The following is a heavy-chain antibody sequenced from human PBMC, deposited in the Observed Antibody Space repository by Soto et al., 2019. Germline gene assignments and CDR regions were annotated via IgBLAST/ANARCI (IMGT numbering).Heavy chain of an antibody. D-gene: IGHD3-9*01. V-gene: IGHV1-18*01. CDR3: ARLYYDILTGYYYYGMDV. Sequence: QVQLVQSGAEVKKPGASVKVSCKASGYAFTSYGISWVRQAPGQGLEWMGWISAYNGNTNYAQKLQGRVTMTTDTSTSTAYMELRSLRSDDTAVYYCARLYYDILTGYYYYGMDVWGQGTTVTVSS. CDR1: GYAFTSYG. J-gene: IGHJ6*02. CDR2: ISAYNGNT.